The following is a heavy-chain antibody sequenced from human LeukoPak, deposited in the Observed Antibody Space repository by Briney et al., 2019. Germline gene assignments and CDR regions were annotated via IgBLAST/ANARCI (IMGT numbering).Heavy chain of an antibody. CDR3: AREKVPYYFDY. D-gene: IGHD2-2*01. CDR1: GGSISSYY. J-gene: IGHJ4*02. CDR2: IYYIGST. V-gene: IGHV4-59*01. Sequence: PSETLSLTCTVSGGSISSYYWSWVRQPPGKGLEWIGYIYYIGSTNYNPSLKSRVTISVDTSKNQFSLKLSSVTAADTAVYYCAREKVPYYFDYWGQGTLVTVSS.